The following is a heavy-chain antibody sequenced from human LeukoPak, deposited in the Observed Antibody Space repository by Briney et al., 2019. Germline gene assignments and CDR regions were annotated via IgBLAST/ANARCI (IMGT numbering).Heavy chain of an antibody. CDR1: GFTFSGSA. J-gene: IGHJ3*02. CDR2: IRSKANSYAT. Sequence: GGSLRLSCAASGFTFSGSAMHWVRQASGKGLEWVGRIRSKANSYATAYAASVKGRFTISRDDSKNTAYLQMNSLKTEDTAVYYCTRPLQDYYDSSGYYYAFDIWGQGTMVTVSS. V-gene: IGHV3-73*01. D-gene: IGHD3-22*01. CDR3: TRPLQDYYDSSGYYYAFDI.